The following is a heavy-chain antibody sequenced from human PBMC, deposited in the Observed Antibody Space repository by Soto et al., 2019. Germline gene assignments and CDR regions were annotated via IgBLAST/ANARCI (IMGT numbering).Heavy chain of an antibody. CDR2: ISGSGGST. V-gene: IGHV3-23*01. D-gene: IGHD2-2*01. CDR3: AKDLGYCISTSCYWSSNNWFDP. Sequence: GGSLRLSCAASGFTFSSYWMHWVRQAPGKGLEWVSAISGSGGSTYYADSVKGRFTISRDNSKNTLYLQMNSLRAEDTAVYYCAKDLGYCISTSCYWSSNNWFDPWGQGTLVTVSS. CDR1: GFTFSSYW. J-gene: IGHJ5*02.